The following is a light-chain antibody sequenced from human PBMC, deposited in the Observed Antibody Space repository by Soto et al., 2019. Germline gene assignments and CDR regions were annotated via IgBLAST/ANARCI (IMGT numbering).Light chain of an antibody. CDR3: GTWDSSLSSWV. CDR2: DNN. J-gene: IGLJ7*01. V-gene: IGLV1-51*01. CDR1: YSNIGNNY. Sequence: QSVLTQPPSVSAAPGQRVTISCSGSYSNIGNNYVSWYQQFPGTVPKLLIYDNNKRPSGTPDRFSGSKSGTSATLGITGLKTGDEADYYCGTWDSSLSSWVFGGGTQLTVL.